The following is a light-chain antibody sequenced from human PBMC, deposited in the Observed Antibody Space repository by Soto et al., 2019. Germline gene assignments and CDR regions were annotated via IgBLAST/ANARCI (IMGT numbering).Light chain of an antibody. V-gene: IGKV3D-20*02. Sequence: EIVLSQSPGTLSLSPGERATLSCRASQSVGSNYLAWYQQKPGQAPRLLIYGASSRATGIPDRFSGSGSGTDFTLTISSLDPEDSAVYYCQQRHMWPITFGQGTLLEVK. CDR3: QQRHMWPIT. J-gene: IGKJ5*01. CDR1: QSVGSNY. CDR2: GAS.